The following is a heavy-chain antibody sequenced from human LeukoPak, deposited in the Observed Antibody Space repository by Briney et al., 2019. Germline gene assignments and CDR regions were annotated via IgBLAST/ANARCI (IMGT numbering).Heavy chain of an antibody. CDR1: GFTFSSYS. CDR2: ISSSSSYI. V-gene: IGHV3-21*01. Sequence: PGGSLRLSCAASGFTFSSYSMNWVRQAPGKGLEWVSSISSSSSYIYYADSVKGRFTISRDNAKNSLYLQMNSLRAEDTAVYYCARDGDTGYSSSCGLDYWGQGTLVTVSS. D-gene: IGHD6-13*01. J-gene: IGHJ4*02. CDR3: ARDGDTGYSSSCGLDY.